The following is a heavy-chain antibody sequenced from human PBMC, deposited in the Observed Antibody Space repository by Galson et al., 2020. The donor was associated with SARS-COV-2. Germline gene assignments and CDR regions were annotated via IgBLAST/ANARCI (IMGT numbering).Heavy chain of an antibody. J-gene: IGHJ3*02. CDR2: ISSSSNAI. Sequence: GESLKISCTASGFSINIYGMNWVRQAPGKGLEWLAFISSSSNAIYYADSVKGRFTISRDNAKNSLNLEMNSLRAEDTAVYYCARDTPGLISLIDIWGQGTMVTVSS. CDR3: ARDTPGLISLIDI. CDR1: GFSINIYG. V-gene: IGHV3-48*03.